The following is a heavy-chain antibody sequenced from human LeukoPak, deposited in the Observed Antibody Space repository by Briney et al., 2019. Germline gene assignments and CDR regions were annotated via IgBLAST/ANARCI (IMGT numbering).Heavy chain of an antibody. CDR3: ARQAGYLSP. Sequence: SETLSLTCTVSGGAFSTFYWSWIQQPPGKGLEWIGHIYYSGSTNYNPSLKSRVTISLDTSKNQFSLKLSSVTAADTAVYYCARQAGYLSPWGQGTLVTVSS. J-gene: IGHJ5*02. CDR1: GGAFSTFY. D-gene: IGHD2/OR15-2a*01. V-gene: IGHV4-59*08. CDR2: IYYSGST.